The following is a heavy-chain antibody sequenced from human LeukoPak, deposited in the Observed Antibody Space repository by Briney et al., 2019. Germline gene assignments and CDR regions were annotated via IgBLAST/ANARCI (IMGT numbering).Heavy chain of an antibody. J-gene: IGHJ3*02. CDR2: ISSSRSYI. CDR3: ARDLLPDDAFDI. Sequence: GGSLRLSCAASGFTFSSYSMNWVRQDPGKWLEWVSSISSSRSYIYYAASVKGRFTNSRDNAKNSLYLQMNSLRAEDTAVYYCARDLLPDDAFDIWGQGTMVTVSS. V-gene: IGHV3-21*01. CDR1: GFTFSSYS.